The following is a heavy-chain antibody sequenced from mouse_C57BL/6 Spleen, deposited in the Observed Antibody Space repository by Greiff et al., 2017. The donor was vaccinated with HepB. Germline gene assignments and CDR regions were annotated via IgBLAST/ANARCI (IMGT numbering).Heavy chain of an antibody. D-gene: IGHD2-4*01. J-gene: IGHJ4*01. CDR3: ARDYYDYGGLYAMDY. CDR2: IDPANGNT. CDR1: GFNIKNTY. V-gene: IGHV14-3*01. Sequence: VQLKESVAELVRPGASVKLSCTASGFNIKNTYMHWVKQRPEQGLEWIGRIDPANGNTKYAPKFQGKATITADTSSNTAYLQLSSLTSEDTAIYYCARDYYDYGGLYAMDYWGQGTSVTVSS.